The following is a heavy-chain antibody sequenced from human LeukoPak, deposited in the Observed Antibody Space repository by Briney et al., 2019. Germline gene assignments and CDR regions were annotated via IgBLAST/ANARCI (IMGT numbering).Heavy chain of an antibody. V-gene: IGHV5-51*01. Sequence: GESLKISCKGSGYNFAIYWIGWVRQLPGKGLEWMGIIYPGDSDTRYSPSFQGQVTISADKSISTASLQWSSLKASDTAIYYCARLGNPPLAYWGQGTLVTVSS. J-gene: IGHJ4*02. CDR1: GYNFAIYW. CDR2: IYPGDSDT. CDR3: ARLGNPPLAY. D-gene: IGHD4-23*01.